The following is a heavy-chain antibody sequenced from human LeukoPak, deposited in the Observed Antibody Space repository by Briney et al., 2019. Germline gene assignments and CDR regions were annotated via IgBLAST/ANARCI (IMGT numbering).Heavy chain of an antibody. D-gene: IGHD2-8*01. J-gene: IGHJ4*02. V-gene: IGHV3-21*01. CDR2: ISRSSSAI. Sequence: GGSLRLSCAASGFTFSIYSMNWVRQTPGKGLEWVSSISRSSSAIYYADSVKGRFTISRDNAKNSLYLQMNSLRAEDTAVYYCASRDCTDGVCEFGYWGQGTLVTVSP. CDR3: ASRDCTDGVCEFGY. CDR1: GFTFSIYS.